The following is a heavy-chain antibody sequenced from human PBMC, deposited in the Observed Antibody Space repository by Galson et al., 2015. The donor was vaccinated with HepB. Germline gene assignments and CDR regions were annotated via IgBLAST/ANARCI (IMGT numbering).Heavy chain of an antibody. J-gene: IGHJ4*02. D-gene: IGHD3-10*01. CDR1: GFTFSSYG. CDR3: ARTPYAGSGSYYEVD. V-gene: IGHV3-33*01. CDR2: IWYDGSNK. Sequence: SLRLSCAASGFTFSSYGMHWVRQAPGKGLEWVAVIWYDGSNKYYADSVKGRFTISRDNSKNTLYLQMSSLRAEDTAVYYCARTPYAGSGSYYEVDWGQGTLVTVSP.